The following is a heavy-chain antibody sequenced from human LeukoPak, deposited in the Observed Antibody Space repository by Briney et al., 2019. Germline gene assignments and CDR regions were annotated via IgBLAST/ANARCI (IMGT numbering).Heavy chain of an antibody. CDR1: GFTFSSYG. CDR3: AKAIPGIAVAGIDY. D-gene: IGHD6-19*01. V-gene: IGHV3-30*18. Sequence: GGSLRLSFAASGFTFSSYGMHWVRQAPGKGLEWVAVISYDGSNKYYADSVKGRFTISRDNSKNTLYLQMNSLRAEDTAVYYCAKAIPGIAVAGIDYWGQGTLVTVSS. J-gene: IGHJ4*02. CDR2: ISYDGSNK.